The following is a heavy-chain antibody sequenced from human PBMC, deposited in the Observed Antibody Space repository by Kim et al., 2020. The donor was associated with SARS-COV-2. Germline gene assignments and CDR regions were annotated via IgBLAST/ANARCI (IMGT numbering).Heavy chain of an antibody. D-gene: IGHD3-3*01. J-gene: IGHJ3*02. Sequence: SVKGRFTISRDNAKNSLYLQMNSLRAEDTAVYYCARDVGFWSGFSAFDIWGQGTMVTVSS. V-gene: IGHV3-21*01. CDR3: ARDVGFWSGFSAFDI.